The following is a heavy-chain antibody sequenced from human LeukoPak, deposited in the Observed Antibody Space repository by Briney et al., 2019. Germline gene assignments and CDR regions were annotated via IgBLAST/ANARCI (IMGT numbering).Heavy chain of an antibody. J-gene: IGHJ4*02. Sequence: ASVKVSCRASGYTFTSYGTSWVRQAPGQGLEWMGWISAYNGNTNYAQKLQGRVTMTTDTSTSTAYMELRSLRSDDTAVYYCARDNGGHYYGSGCDYWGQGTLVTVSS. V-gene: IGHV1-18*04. CDR3: ARDNGGHYYGSGCDY. D-gene: IGHD3-10*01. CDR2: ISAYNGNT. CDR1: GYTFTSYG.